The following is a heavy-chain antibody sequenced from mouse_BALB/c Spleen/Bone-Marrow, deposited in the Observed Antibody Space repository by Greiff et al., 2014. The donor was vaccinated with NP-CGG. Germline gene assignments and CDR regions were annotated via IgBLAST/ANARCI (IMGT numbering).Heavy chain of an antibody. J-gene: IGHJ2*01. CDR3: ARDYDYFFDY. CDR1: GFNIKDTY. Sequence: EVKLMESGAELVKPGASVKLSCTASGFNIKDTYMHWVKQRPEQGLGWIGWIDPANGNTKYDPNFQGKATITADTSSNTAYLQLSSLTSEDTAVYYCARDYDYFFDYWGQGTTLTVSS. CDR2: IDPANGNT. D-gene: IGHD2-4*01. V-gene: IGHV14-3*02.